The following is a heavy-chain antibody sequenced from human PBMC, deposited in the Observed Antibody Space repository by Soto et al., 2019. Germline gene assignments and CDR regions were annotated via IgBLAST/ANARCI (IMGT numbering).Heavy chain of an antibody. CDR3: TRAFALGYCSSTSCSNFDY. CDR1: GFTFGDYA. D-gene: IGHD2-2*01. J-gene: IGHJ4*02. CDR2: IRSKAYGGTT. V-gene: IGHV3-49*03. Sequence: GGSLRLSCTASGFTFGDYAMSWFRQAPGKGLEWVGFIRSKAYGGTTEYAASVKGRFTISRDDSKSIAYLQMNSLKTEDTAVYYCTRAFALGYCSSTSCSNFDYWGQGTLVTVSS.